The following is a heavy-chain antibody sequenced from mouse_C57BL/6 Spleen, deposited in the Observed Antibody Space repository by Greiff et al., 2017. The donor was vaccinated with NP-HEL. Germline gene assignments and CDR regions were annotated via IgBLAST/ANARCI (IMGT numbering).Heavy chain of an antibody. J-gene: IGHJ3*01. Sequence: VQRVESGAELVRPGASVTLSCKASGYTFTDYEMHWVKQTPVHGLEWIGAIDPETGGTAYNQKFKGKAILTADKSSSTAYMELRSLTSEDSAVYYCTRSYYGSSYVAWFAYWGQGTLVTVSA. CDR2: IDPETGGT. V-gene: IGHV1-15*01. CDR1: GYTFTDYE. CDR3: TRSYYGSSYVAWFAY. D-gene: IGHD1-1*01.